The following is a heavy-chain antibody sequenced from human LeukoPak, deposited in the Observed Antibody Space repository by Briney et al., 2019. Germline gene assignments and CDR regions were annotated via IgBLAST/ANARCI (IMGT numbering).Heavy chain of an antibody. D-gene: IGHD3-22*01. CDR2: ISSNGGST. CDR3: VKLPYSDTSAYCVDY. V-gene: IGHV3-64D*06. J-gene: IGHJ4*02. CDR1: GFTFSTSA. Sequence: GRSLRLSCSASGFTFSTSAIHWVRQAPGKRLEYDAAISSNGGSTYYAGSVKGRFTISRDNSKNTLSPQMSSLRPEDTAVYYCVKLPYSDTSAYCVDYWGQGTLVTVSS.